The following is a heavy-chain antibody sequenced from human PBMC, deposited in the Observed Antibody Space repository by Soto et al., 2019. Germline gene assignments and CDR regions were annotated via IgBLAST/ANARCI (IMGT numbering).Heavy chain of an antibody. CDR3: ARGSSIAAESVLPYYYYGMDV. CDR2: IIPIFGTA. J-gene: IGHJ6*02. V-gene: IGHV1-69*13. CDR1: GGSLSRYS. D-gene: IGHD6-6*01. Sequence: GASVRVSCKASGGSLSRYSISWGGQAPGQRLEWMGGIIPIFGTANYAQKFQGRVTITADESTSTAYMELSSLRSEDTAVYYCARGSSIAAESVLPYYYYGMDVWGQGTTVTVSS.